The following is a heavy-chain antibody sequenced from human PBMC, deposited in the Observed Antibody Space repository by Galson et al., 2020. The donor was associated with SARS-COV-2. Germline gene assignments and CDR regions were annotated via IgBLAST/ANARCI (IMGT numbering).Heavy chain of an antibody. Sequence: GESLKISCAASGFTVSSNYMSWVRQAPGKGLEWVSVIYSGGSTYYADSVKGRFTISRDNSKNTLYLQMNSLRAEDTAVYYCARDQSGWNDAFDIWGQGTMVTVSS. CDR1: GFTVSSNY. CDR3: ARDQSGWNDAFDI. V-gene: IGHV3-53*01. D-gene: IGHD6-19*01. CDR2: IYSGGST. J-gene: IGHJ3*02.